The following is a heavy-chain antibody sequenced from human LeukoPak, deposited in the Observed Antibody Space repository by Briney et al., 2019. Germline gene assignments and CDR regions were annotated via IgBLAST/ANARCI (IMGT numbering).Heavy chain of an antibody. V-gene: IGHV3-33*01. CDR3: ARFSCSGGSCYSAAFDI. CDR1: GFTFSSYG. D-gene: IGHD2-15*01. Sequence: PGRSLRLSCAASGFTFSSYGMHWVRQAPGKGLEWVAVIWHDGSNKYYADSVKGRFTISRDNSKNTLYLQMNSLRAEDTAVYYCARFSCSGGSCYSAAFDIWGQGTMVTVSS. CDR2: IWHDGSNK. J-gene: IGHJ3*02.